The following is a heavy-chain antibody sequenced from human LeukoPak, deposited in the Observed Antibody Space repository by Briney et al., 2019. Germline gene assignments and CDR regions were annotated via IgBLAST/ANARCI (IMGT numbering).Heavy chain of an antibody. CDR1: GFTFSSYG. CDR2: LRYDGSNK. V-gene: IGHV3-30*02. J-gene: IGHJ4*02. Sequence: PGGSLRLSCAASGFTFSSYGMHWGREAPGKGVEGGAFLRYDGSNKYYADSGKGRLPLSRDNSQTSLFVQLTSLRAEDPAVYFCAKSRSGSANWALQIFDNWRQGTLLTVSS. D-gene: IGHD1-1*01. CDR3: AKSRSGSANWALQIFDN.